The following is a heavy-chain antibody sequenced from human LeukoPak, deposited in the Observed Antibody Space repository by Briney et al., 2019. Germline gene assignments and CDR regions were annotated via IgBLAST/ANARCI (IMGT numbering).Heavy chain of an antibody. CDR1: GGSISSYY. V-gene: IGHV4-59*01. J-gene: IGHJ5*02. D-gene: IGHD3-10*01. Sequence: SETLSLTCTVSGGSISSYYWGWIRQPPGKGLEWIGYIYYSGSTNYNPSLKSRVTISVDTSKNQFSLKLSSVTAADTAVYYCARTTLIGRGVVLTNWFDPWGQGTLVTVSS. CDR3: ARTTLIGRGVVLTNWFDP. CDR2: IYYSGST.